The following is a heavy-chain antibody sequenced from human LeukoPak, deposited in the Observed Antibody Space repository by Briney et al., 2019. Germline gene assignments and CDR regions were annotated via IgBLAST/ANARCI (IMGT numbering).Heavy chain of an antibody. J-gene: IGHJ4*02. CDR3: ARSRRNTYYYGSGSYYKDY. Sequence: SETLSLTCAVYGGSFSGYYWSWIRQPPGEGLEWIGEINHSGSTNYNPSLKSRVTISVDTSKNQFSLKLSSVTAADTAVYYCARSRRNTYYYGSGSYYKDYWGQGTLVTVSS. CDR1: GGSFSGYY. V-gene: IGHV4-34*01. D-gene: IGHD3-10*01. CDR2: INHSGST.